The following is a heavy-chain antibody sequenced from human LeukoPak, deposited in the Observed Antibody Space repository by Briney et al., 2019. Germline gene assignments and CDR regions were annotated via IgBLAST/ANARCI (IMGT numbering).Heavy chain of an antibody. CDR1: GYTFTSYG. CDR2: ISAYNGNT. Sequence: ATVTVSCKASGYTFTSYGISWVRQAPGQGLEWMGWISAYNGNTNYAQKLQGRVTITTDTSKSTAYMELCSLTADDAAVYYCARDSLWFGELSVDYWGQGSLVTVS. D-gene: IGHD3-10*01. CDR3: ARDSLWFGELSVDY. V-gene: IGHV1-18*01. J-gene: IGHJ4*02.